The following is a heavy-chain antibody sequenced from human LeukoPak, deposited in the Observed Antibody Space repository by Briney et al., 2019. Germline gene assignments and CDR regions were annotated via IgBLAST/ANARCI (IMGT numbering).Heavy chain of an antibody. Sequence: SETLSLTCSVSGGXISSYYCSWIRQPPGKGLEWIGYIYYTGSTNYNPSLKSRVTISVDTSKNQFSLKLSSVTAADTAVYYCARGLLSDSSSWFFYFDYWGQGTLVTVSS. V-gene: IGHV4-59*01. CDR1: GGXISSYY. D-gene: IGHD6-13*01. CDR2: IYYTGST. J-gene: IGHJ4*02. CDR3: ARGLLSDSSSWFFYFDY.